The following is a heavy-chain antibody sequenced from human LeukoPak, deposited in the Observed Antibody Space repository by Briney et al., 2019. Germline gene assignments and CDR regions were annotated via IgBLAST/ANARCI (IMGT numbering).Heavy chain of an antibody. V-gene: IGHV4-39*01. CDR2: IYYSGST. J-gene: IGHJ4*02. CDR3: ASRIHDYGDYRVDY. Sequence: PSETLSLTCTVSGGSISSSSYYWGWIRQPPGKGLEWIGSIYYSGSTYYNPSLKSRVTISVDTSKNQFSLKLSSVTAADTAVYYCASRIHDYGDYRVDYWGQGTLVTVSS. D-gene: IGHD4-17*01. CDR1: GGSISSSSYY.